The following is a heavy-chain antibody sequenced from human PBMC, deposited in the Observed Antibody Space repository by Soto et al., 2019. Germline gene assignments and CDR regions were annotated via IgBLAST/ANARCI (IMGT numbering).Heavy chain of an antibody. D-gene: IGHD3-10*01. V-gene: IGHV1-8*01. CDR2: MNPNSGNT. J-gene: IGHJ4*02. Sequence: QVQLVQSGAEVKKPGASVKVSCKASGYTFTSYDINWVQQATGQGLEWMGWMNPNSGNTGYAQKFQGRVTMTRNTPIGSADIELGRLRSEATAGYYCARTLYGANVDYWGPGTLVTVSS. CDR3: ARTLYGANVDY. CDR1: GYTFTSYD.